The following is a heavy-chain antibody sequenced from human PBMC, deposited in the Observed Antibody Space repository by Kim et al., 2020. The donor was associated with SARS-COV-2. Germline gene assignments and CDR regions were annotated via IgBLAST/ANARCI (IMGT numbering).Heavy chain of an antibody. CDR3: YWTGVSGSGFD. Sequence: GGSLRLSCAASGLIFSGHAMFWVRQASGKGLEWVARISRSGTNIDSADSVKGRFTISRDSSKNTEILHMRILRLDNKDMYFCYWTGVSGSGFD. D-gene: IGHD2-15*01. CDR2: ISRSGTNI. V-gene: IGHV3-23*01. CDR1: GLIFSGHA. J-gene: IGHJ4*01.